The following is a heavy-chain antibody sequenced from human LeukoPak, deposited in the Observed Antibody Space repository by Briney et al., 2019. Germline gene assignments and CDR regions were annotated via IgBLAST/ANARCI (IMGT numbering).Heavy chain of an antibody. Sequence: GGSLRLSCAASGFTFSSYWMHWVRQVPGKGLVWVSRINFDGSSTTYADSVKGRFTISRDNAKNTLYLQMNSLRAEDTAVYYCARPRSYEAFDIWGQGTMVTVSS. J-gene: IGHJ3*02. CDR1: GFTFSSYW. CDR2: INFDGSST. D-gene: IGHD6-6*01. CDR3: ARPRSYEAFDI. V-gene: IGHV3-74*01.